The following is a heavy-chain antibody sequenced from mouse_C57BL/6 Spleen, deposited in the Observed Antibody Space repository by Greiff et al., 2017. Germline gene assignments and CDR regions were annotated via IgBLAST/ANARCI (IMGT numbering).Heavy chain of an antibody. V-gene: IGHV1-9*01. CDR2: ILPGSGST. CDR3: ARTLTTVRAYYFDY. Sequence: VQLQQSGAELMKPGASVKLSCKATGYTFTGYWIAWVKQRPGHGLEWIGEILPGSGSTNYNEKFKGRATFTADTSYNTAYMQLSSLTTEDSAIYYCARTLTTVRAYYFDYWGQGTTLTVSS. J-gene: IGHJ2*01. CDR1: GYTFTGYW. D-gene: IGHD1-1*01.